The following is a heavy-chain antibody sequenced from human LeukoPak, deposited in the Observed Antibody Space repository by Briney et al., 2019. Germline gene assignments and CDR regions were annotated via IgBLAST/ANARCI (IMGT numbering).Heavy chain of an antibody. CDR1: GYSFASYW. CDR3: VRHNNYALDY. J-gene: IGHJ4*02. CDR2: IFPGNSDT. V-gene: IGHV5-51*01. D-gene: IGHD5-18*01. Sequence: GESLKISCKGSGYSFASYWIGWARQMPGKGLEWMATIFPGNSDTIYSPSFQGQVTISADKSISTAYLQWRGLKASDTAMYYCVRHNNYALDYWGQGTLVTVSS.